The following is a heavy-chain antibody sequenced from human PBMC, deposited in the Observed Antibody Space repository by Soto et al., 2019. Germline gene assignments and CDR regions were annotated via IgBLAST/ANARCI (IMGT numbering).Heavy chain of an antibody. J-gene: IGHJ6*02. CDR3: ARGGPYYYGFDV. CDR2: IDYSGNT. V-gene: IGHV4-30-4*01. Sequence: SETLSLTCTVSGDSITNSDYYWNWIRQSPGKGLEWIASIDYSGNTYYNPSLESRVVISADTSKNLFSLKLRSVTAADTALYFCARGGPYYYGFDVWGQGTAVTVSS. CDR1: GDSITNSDYY.